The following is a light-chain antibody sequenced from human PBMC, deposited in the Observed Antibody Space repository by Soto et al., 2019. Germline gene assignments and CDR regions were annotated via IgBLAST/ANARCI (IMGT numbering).Light chain of an antibody. CDR1: SSDVGGYNY. Sequence: QSVLTQPASVSGSPGQSITISCTGTSSDVGGYNYVSWYQQHPGKAPKLMIYEVSNRPSGVSNRFSGSKSGNTASLTISGLQADDEADYYCCSYAATGTYVFGTGTKVTVL. J-gene: IGLJ1*01. CDR2: EVS. CDR3: CSYAATGTYV. V-gene: IGLV2-14*01.